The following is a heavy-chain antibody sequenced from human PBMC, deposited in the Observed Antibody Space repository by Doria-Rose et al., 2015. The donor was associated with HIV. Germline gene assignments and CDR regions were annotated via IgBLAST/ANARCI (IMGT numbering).Heavy chain of an antibody. Sequence: QESGPVLVKPTETLTLTCTVSGVSLSSPGMGVSWIRQPPGKALEWLANIFSDGERSYKPSLKSRLTIPRGTSKSQVVLTMTDMDPVDTATYYCARIKSSRWYHKYYFDFWGQGTLVIVSA. CDR1: GVSLSSPGMG. D-gene: IGHD6-13*01. V-gene: IGHV2-26*01. CDR2: IFSDGER. CDR3: ARIKSSRWYHKYYFDF. J-gene: IGHJ4*02.